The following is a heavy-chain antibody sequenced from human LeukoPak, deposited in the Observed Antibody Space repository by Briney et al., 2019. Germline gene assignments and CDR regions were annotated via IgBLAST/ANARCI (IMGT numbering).Heavy chain of an antibody. Sequence: SSETLSLTCTVSGGSISSGDYSWSWIRQPPGKGLEWIGYIYYSGSTYYNPSLKSRVTISVDTSKNQFSLKLSSVTAADTAVYYCARGTMIVALGYYYGMDVWGQGTTVTVSS. D-gene: IGHD3-22*01. J-gene: IGHJ6*02. CDR2: IYYSGST. V-gene: IGHV4-30-4*01. CDR3: ARGTMIVALGYYYGMDV. CDR1: GGSISSGDYS.